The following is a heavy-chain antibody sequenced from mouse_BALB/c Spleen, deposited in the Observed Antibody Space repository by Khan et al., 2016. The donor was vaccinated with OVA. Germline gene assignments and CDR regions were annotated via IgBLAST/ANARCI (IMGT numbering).Heavy chain of an antibody. J-gene: IGHJ4*01. D-gene: IGHD4-1*01. V-gene: IGHV1-9*01. CDR3: ARGAGTTDGMDY. CDR2: ILPGSDTI. CDR1: GYTFSNYW. Sequence: QMQLEESGAELMKPGASVKISCKSTGYTFSNYWIEWVQQRPGHGIEWIGEILPGSDTIHHNEKFKGKATFTADPSSNTVYIQLSSLTSEDSDVYYCARGAGTTDGMDYWGQGTSVTVSS.